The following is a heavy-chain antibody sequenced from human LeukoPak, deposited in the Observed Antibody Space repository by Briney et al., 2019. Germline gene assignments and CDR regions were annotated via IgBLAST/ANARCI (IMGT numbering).Heavy chain of an antibody. Sequence: PSETLSLTCAVYGGSFSGYYWSWIRQPPGKGLEWIGEINHSGSTNYNPSLKSRVTISVDTSKNQFSLKLSSVTAADTAVYYCARDSPGSGMDVWGQGTTVTVSS. CDR2: INHSGST. J-gene: IGHJ6*02. V-gene: IGHV4-34*01. CDR1: GGSFSGYY. D-gene: IGHD3-10*01. CDR3: ARDSPGSGMDV.